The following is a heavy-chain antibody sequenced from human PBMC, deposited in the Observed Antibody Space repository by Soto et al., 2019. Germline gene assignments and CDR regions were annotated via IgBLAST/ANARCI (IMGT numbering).Heavy chain of an antibody. CDR1: GYSISSGYY. CDR2: IYYSGST. V-gene: IGHV4-38-2*01. CDR3: ARQVPAAIRLGWFDP. D-gene: IGHD2-2*02. Sequence: CAVSGYSISSGYYWGWIRQPPGKGLEWIGSIYYSGSTYYRPSLKSRVTISVDTSKNQFSLKLSSVTAADTAVYYCARQVPAAIRLGWFDPWGQGTLVTVSS. J-gene: IGHJ5*02.